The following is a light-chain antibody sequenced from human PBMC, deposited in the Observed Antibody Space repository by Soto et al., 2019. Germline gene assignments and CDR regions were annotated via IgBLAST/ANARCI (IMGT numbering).Light chain of an antibody. Sequence: IVLAHSPAPLSLSPVAQATLSCRASQSVSSYLASYQQKPGQAPRLLMYEASTRATGIPARFSGGGSGTDFTLTIISLEPEDFAVYYCQQRSDWPWTFGQGTKVDNK. V-gene: IGKV3-11*01. CDR3: QQRSDWPWT. J-gene: IGKJ1*01. CDR2: EAS. CDR1: QSVSSY.